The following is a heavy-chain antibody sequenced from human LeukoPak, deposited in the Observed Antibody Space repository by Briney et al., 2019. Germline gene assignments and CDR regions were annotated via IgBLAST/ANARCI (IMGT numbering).Heavy chain of an antibody. D-gene: IGHD4-17*01. CDR1: GFSFSSHW. V-gene: IGHV3-7*01. J-gene: IGHJ4*02. CDR3: ARGEDYDVFFGY. Sequence: GGSLRLSCAASGFSFSSHWMSWVRQAPGKGLEWVANIKQDGSEKYYVDSVKGRFTISRDNAKNSLYLQMNSLRAEDTAVYYCARGEDYDVFFGYWGQGTLVTVSS. CDR2: IKQDGSEK.